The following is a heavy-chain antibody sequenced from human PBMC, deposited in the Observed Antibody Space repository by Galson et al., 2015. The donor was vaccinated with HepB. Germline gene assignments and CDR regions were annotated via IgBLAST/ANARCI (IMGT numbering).Heavy chain of an antibody. CDR1: GYSFTSYW. CDR3: ARHYLTFYGSGSYRAGAFDI. Sequence: QSGAEVKKPGEPLRISCKGSGYSFTSYWISWVRQMPGKGLEWMGRIDPSDSYTNYSPSFQGHVTISADKSISTAYLQWSSLKASDTAMYYCARHYLTFYGSGSYRAGAFDIWGQGTMVTVSS. V-gene: IGHV5-10-1*01. CDR2: IDPSDSYT. J-gene: IGHJ3*02. D-gene: IGHD3-10*01.